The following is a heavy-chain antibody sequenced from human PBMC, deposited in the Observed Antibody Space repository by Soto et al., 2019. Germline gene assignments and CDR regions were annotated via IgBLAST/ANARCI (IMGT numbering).Heavy chain of an antibody. D-gene: IGHD4-17*01. V-gene: IGHV3-48*02. CDR2: ISTSGTTI. CDR1: GFTFSNYN. CDR3: AGDDYSDYGASDD. J-gene: IGHJ6*02. Sequence: EVQLVESGGGLVQPGGSLRLSCAASGFTFSNYNMNWVRQAPGKGLEWVSYISTSGTTIYYTDSVKGRFTISRDNAKNSLFLLLNRRQDDATAMYYCAGDDYSDYGASDDWGRGTAVTVS.